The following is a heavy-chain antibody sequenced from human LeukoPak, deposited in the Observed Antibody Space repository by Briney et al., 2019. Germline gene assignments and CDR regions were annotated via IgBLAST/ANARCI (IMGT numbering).Heavy chain of an antibody. Sequence: GGSLRLSCAASGFTFSRYWMQWVRQAPGKGLVWVSRIDGDGSSTNYADSVKGRFTISRDNAKNTLYLQMNSLRAEDTAVYYCARGYSGYFYYWGQGTLVTVSS. V-gene: IGHV3-74*01. CDR2: IDGDGSST. J-gene: IGHJ4*02. CDR1: GFTFSRYW. CDR3: ARGYSGYFYY. D-gene: IGHD5-12*01.